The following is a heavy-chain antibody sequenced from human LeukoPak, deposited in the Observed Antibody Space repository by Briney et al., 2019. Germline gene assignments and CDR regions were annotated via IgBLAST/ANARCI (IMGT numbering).Heavy chain of an antibody. CDR2: ISWNSGSI. V-gene: IGHV3-9*01. CDR1: GFTFDDYA. D-gene: IGHD5-18*01. CDR3: ARGRFNYGWGMDV. Sequence: PGRSLRLSCAASGFTFDDYAMHWVRQAPGKGLEWVSGISWNSGSIGYVDSVKDRFIIFRDNAENSVYLQMNSLRDEDTAVYYCARGRFNYGWGMDVWGQGTTVIVSS. J-gene: IGHJ6*02.